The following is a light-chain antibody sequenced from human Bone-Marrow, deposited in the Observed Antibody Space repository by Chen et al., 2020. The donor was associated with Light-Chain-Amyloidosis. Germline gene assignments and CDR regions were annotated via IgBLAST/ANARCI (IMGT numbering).Light chain of an antibody. J-gene: IGKJ4*01. Sequence: EIVLTQSPGTLSLSPGEGANLSCRASQTIISNYLTWYQQKLGQAPRLLIYGSSSRATGIPDRFTCSGSGTDFTLTINRLEPEDFAMYYCQEYGTSPLTFGGGTKVEIK. CDR1: QTIISNY. CDR3: QEYGTSPLT. CDR2: GSS. V-gene: IGKV3-20*01.